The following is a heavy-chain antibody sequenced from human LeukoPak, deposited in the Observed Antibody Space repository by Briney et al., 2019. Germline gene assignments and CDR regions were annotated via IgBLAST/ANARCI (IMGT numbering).Heavy chain of an antibody. CDR3: ARTYPRTKLRFLEWLPSYYFDY. CDR2: IYYSGST. D-gene: IGHD3-3*01. J-gene: IGHJ4*02. V-gene: IGHV4-59*01. CDR1: GGSISSYY. Sequence: PSETLSLTCTVSGGSISSYYWSWIRQPPGKGLEWIGYIYYSGSTNYNPSLKSRVTISVDTSKNQFSLKLSSVTAADTAVYYCARTYPRTKLRFLEWLPSYYFDYWGQGTLVTVSS.